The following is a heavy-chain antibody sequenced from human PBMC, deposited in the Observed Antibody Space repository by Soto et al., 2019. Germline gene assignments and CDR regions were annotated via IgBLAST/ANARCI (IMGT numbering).Heavy chain of an antibody. J-gene: IGHJ3*01. V-gene: IGHV1-46*03. CDR1: GYSFITY. Sequence: QVQLVQSGPEVKKPGASVKVSCKASGYSFITYMHWVRQAPGQGLEWMAIINPSGGNANYAQKFQGIVSLTRDTSTTTVFMELSSLRSEDTAVYYCATYCGIGGCPPGPWNWGPGTMVTVSS. CDR3: ATYCGIGGCPPGPWN. CDR2: INPSGGNA. D-gene: IGHD2-15*01.